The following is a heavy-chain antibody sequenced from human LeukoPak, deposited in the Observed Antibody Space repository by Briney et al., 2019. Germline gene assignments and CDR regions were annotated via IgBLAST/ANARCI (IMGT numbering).Heavy chain of an antibody. Sequence: GGSLRLSCAASGFTFDDYTMHWVRQAPGKGLGWVSLISWDGGSTYYADSVKGRFTISRDNSKNSLYLQMNSLRTEDTALYYCAKGKYSSSWYGAFEFDPWGQGTLVTVSS. CDR3: AKGKYSSSWYGAFEFDP. CDR2: ISWDGGST. CDR1: GFTFDDYT. V-gene: IGHV3-43*01. D-gene: IGHD6-13*01. J-gene: IGHJ5*02.